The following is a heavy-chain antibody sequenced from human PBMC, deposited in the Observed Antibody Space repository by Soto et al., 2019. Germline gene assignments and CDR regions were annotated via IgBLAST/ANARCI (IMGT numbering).Heavy chain of an antibody. CDR2: IYSGGST. D-gene: IGHD5-12*01. CDR1: GFTVSSNY. J-gene: IGHJ4*02. CDR3: ARGFYSGYDVGYFDY. V-gene: IGHV3-53*04. Sequence: GGSLRLSCAASGFTVSSNYMSWVRQAPGKGLEWVSVIYSGGSTYYADSVKGRFTISRHNSKNTLYLQMNSLRAEDTAVYYCARGFYSGYDVGYFDYWGQGTLVTVSS.